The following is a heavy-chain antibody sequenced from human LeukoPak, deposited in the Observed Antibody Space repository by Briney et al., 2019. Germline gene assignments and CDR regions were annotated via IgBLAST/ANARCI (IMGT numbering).Heavy chain of an antibody. CDR1: GVTFSNSA. V-gene: IGHV3-21*04. J-gene: IGHJ4*02. D-gene: IGHD3-10*01. CDR3: ATGSGWEVDFDY. Sequence: GGSLTLSCGPSGVTFSNSAMIYVRQAPGKGLEWVSSISNGSSYIYYADSVTGRFTIYRDNSKTKLFLHMSSLRAEGTDVYSCATGSGWEVDFDYWGQGTLVTVSS. CDR2: ISNGSSYI.